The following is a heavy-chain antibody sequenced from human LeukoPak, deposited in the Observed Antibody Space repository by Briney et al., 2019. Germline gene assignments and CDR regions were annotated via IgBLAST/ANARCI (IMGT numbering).Heavy chain of an antibody. Sequence: GGSLRLSCAASGFTFSSYGMHWVRQAPGKGLEWVAVISYDGSNKYYADSVKGRFTISRDNSKNTLYLQMNSLRAEDTAVYYCAKDQSIYYYYGMDVWGQGTTVTVSS. CDR2: ISYDGSNK. CDR3: AKDQSIYYYYGMDV. CDR1: GFTFSSYG. V-gene: IGHV3-30*18. J-gene: IGHJ6*02.